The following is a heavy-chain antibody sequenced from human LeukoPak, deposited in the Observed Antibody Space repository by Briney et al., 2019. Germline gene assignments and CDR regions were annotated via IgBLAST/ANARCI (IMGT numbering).Heavy chain of an antibody. CDR3: AKENNWNDGRFNYFDY. J-gene: IGHJ4*02. V-gene: IGHV3-23*01. CDR1: AFTVTIYA. CDR2: ISGRGGST. Sequence: GGSLRLSCAASAFTVTIYAIRWVRPAPGNGLEWVSAISGRGGSTYYPDLVNGRFTISRDNSKTTLYLQMNSQRAEDTAVYYCAKENNWNDGRFNYFDYWGQGTLVTVSS. D-gene: IGHD1-20*01.